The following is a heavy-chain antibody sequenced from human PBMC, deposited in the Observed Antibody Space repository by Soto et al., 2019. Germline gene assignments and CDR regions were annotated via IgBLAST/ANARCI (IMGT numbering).Heavy chain of an antibody. D-gene: IGHD3-3*01. CDR1: GFTFSSYA. CDR3: AKRQFGSGPTYYYYYGMDV. V-gene: IGHV3-23*01. Sequence: GSLRLSCAASGFTFSSYAMSWVRQAPGKGLEWVSAISGSGGSTYYADSAKGRFTISRDNSKNTLYLQMNSLRAEDTAVYYCAKRQFGSGPTYYYYYGMDVWGQGTTVTVSS. CDR2: ISGSGGST. J-gene: IGHJ6*02.